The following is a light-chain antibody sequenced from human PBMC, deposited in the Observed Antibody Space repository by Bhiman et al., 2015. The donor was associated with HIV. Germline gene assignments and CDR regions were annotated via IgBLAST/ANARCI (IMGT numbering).Light chain of an antibody. J-gene: IGLJ1*01. V-gene: IGLV1-44*01. CDR3: AAWDDSLNGRV. CDR2: SNN. Sequence: QLVLTQSPSVSGTPGQRVTIFCSGSNSNIGSHTVNWYQQFPGTAPKLLIYSNNQRPSGVPDRFSGSKSGTSASLAISGLQAEDEADYYCAAWDDSLNGRVFGTGTKVTVL. CDR1: NSNIGSHT.